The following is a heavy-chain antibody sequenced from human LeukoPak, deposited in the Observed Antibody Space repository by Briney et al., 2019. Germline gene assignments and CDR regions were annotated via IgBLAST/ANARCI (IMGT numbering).Heavy chain of an antibody. D-gene: IGHD2-2*01. CDR2: INHSGST. Sequence: PSETLSLTCAVYGGSFSGYYWSWIRQPPGKGLERIGEINHSGSTNYNPSLKSRVTISVDTSKNQFSLKLSSVTAADTAVYYCAREDCSSTSCHRNWFDPWGQGTLVTVSS. CDR1: GGSFSGYY. J-gene: IGHJ5*02. CDR3: AREDCSSTSCHRNWFDP. V-gene: IGHV4-34*01.